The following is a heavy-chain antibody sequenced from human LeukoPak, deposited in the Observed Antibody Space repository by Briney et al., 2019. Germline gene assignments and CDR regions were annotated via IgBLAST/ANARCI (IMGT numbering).Heavy chain of an antibody. Sequence: PGGSLRLSCAGSGFTFGNYWMSWVRQAPGKGLEWVSYISSSSSTIYYADSVKGRFTISRDNAKNSLYLQMNSLRAEDTAVYYCARVEDYDILTGFDYWGQGTLVTVSS. V-gene: IGHV3-48*01. J-gene: IGHJ4*02. CDR2: ISSSSSTI. CDR3: ARVEDYDILTGFDY. CDR1: GFTFGNYW. D-gene: IGHD3-9*01.